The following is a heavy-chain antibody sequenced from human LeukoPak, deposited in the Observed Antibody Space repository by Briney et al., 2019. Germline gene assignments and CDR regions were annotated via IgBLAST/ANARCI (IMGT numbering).Heavy chain of an antibody. V-gene: IGHV4-39*01. CDR2: IYYTGST. Sequence: SETLSVTCTVSGGSISSSSYYWGWIRQPPGKGLEWVGTIYYTGSTYYNPSLKSRVTISVDTSKNQCSLKLSSVTAADTAVYYCARRRGWYPVDYWGQGTLVTVSS. CDR3: ARRRGWYPVDY. J-gene: IGHJ4*02. D-gene: IGHD6-19*01. CDR1: GGSISSSSYY.